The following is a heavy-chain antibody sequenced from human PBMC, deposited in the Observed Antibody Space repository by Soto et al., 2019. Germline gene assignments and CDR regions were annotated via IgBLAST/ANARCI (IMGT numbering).Heavy chain of an antibody. CDR1: GYSFTSYW. V-gene: IGHV5-51*01. J-gene: IGHJ4*02. CDR3: ARNSPNQKTYGDYFDY. CDR2: IYPGDSDT. Sequence: GESLKISCKGSGYSFTSYWIGWVRQMPGKGLEWMGIIYPGDSDTRYSPSFQGQVTISADKSISTAYLQWSSLKASDTAVYYCARNSPNQKTYGDYFDYWGQGTLVTVSS. D-gene: IGHD4-17*01.